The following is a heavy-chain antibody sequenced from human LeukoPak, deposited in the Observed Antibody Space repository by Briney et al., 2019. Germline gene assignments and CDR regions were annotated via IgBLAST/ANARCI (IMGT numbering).Heavy chain of an antibody. J-gene: IGHJ4*02. Sequence: PGGPLRLSCAASGFTFDDYGMSWVRQAPGKGLEWVSGINWNGDNTNYADSLKGRFTISRDNAKNSLYLQMNSLRAEDTALYYCARGSTHYDVLTGYHYYFDYWGQGTLVTVSS. CDR3: ARGSTHYDVLTGYHYYFDY. CDR2: INWNGDNT. D-gene: IGHD3-9*01. V-gene: IGHV3-20*04. CDR1: GFTFDDYG.